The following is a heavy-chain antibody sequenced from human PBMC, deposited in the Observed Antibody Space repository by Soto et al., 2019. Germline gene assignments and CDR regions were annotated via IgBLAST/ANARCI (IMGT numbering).Heavy chain of an antibody. CDR1: GGTFSSYA. Sequence: ASVKVSCKASGGTFSSYAISWVRQCPGQGLEWMGGIIPIFGTANYAQKFQGRVTITADKSTSTAYMELSSLRSEDTAVYYCARDQYCSGGSCYGGYFDYWGQGTLVTSP. D-gene: IGHD2-15*01. CDR3: ARDQYCSGGSCYGGYFDY. J-gene: IGHJ4*02. CDR2: IIPIFGTA. V-gene: IGHV1-69*06.